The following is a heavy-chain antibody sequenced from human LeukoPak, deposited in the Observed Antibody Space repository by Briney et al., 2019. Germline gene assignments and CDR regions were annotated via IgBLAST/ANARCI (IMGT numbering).Heavy chain of an antibody. Sequence: PGGSLRLSCAASGFMFSASDVHWIRQTSGKGLEWVGRIKIRTDNFATSYAASVKGRFAISRDDSKNTAYLLMNSLKTDDTAVYYCGFRSTEGLYKWFDPWGQGTLVTVSS. J-gene: IGHJ5*02. CDR3: GFRSTEGLYKWFDP. CDR2: IKIRTDNFAT. CDR1: GFMFSASD. V-gene: IGHV3-73*01. D-gene: IGHD2-2*01.